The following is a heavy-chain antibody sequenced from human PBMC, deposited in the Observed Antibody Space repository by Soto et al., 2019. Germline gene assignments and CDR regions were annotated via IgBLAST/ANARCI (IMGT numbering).Heavy chain of an antibody. V-gene: IGHV3-21*01. CDR1: GFTFSSYS. CDR2: ISSSSSYI. D-gene: IGHD3-10*01. Sequence: GGSLRLSCAASGFTFSSYSMNWVRQAPGKGLEWVSSISSSSSYIHYADSVKGRFTISRDNAKNSLYLQMNSLRAEDTAVYYCARKYYYGSGPELDYWGQGTLVTVSS. CDR3: ARKYYYGSGPELDY. J-gene: IGHJ4*02.